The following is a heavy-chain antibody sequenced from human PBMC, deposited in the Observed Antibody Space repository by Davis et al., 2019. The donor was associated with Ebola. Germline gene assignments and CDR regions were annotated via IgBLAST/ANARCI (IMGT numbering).Heavy chain of an antibody. J-gene: IGHJ5*01. CDR3: ARDPLIIGDATTDS. D-gene: IGHD2/OR15-2a*01. CDR2: IENDGSKK. Sequence: GESLKISCAASGFIFSTYNMNWVRQAPGKGLEWVATIENDGSKKYYMDSVKGRFTISRDNAKNSLFLQMNSLRADDTAVYYCARDPLIIGDATTDSWGQGTLVTVSS. V-gene: IGHV3-7*01. CDR1: GFIFSTYN.